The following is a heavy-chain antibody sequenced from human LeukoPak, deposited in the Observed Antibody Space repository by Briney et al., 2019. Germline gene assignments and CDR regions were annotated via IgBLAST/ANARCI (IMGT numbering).Heavy chain of an antibody. CDR1: GGSISSSSYY. D-gene: IGHD3-3*01. CDR2: IYYSGST. Sequence: SETLSLTCTVSGGSISSSSYYWGWIRQPPGKGLEWIGSIYYSGSTYYNPSLKSRVTMSVDKSKNQFSLKLSSVTAKDTAPYYCASLRERSYYARGFDYWGQGTLVTVSS. V-gene: IGHV4-39*01. J-gene: IGHJ4*02. CDR3: ASLRERSYYARGFDY.